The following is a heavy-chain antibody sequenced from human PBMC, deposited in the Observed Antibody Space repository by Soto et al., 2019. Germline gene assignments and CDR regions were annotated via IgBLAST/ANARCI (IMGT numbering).Heavy chain of an antibody. J-gene: IGHJ4*02. V-gene: IGHV1-18*01. CDR3: ARDPLRFLEWLLYEWDY. CDR2: ISAYNGNT. Sequence: QVQLVQSGAEVKKPGASVKVSCKASGYTFTSYGISWVRQAPGQGLERMGWISAYNGNTNYAQKLQGRVTMTTDTSTRTAYMELSSLRSDDTAVYYCARDPLRFLEWLLYEWDYWGQGTLVTVSS. CDR1: GYTFTSYG. D-gene: IGHD3-3*01.